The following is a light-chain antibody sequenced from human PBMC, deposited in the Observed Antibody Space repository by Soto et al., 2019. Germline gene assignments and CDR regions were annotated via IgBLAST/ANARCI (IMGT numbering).Light chain of an antibody. CDR2: GAS. CDR1: QSVSTNS. J-gene: IGKJ4*01. V-gene: IGKV3-20*01. Sequence: EIVLTQSPDALSLSPGGRATLSCRASQSVSTNSLAWYQQRPGQAPRPLIYGASSRATGTPDRFSGSGSGTDFTLIISRLEPEDFAVYYCQQYGSSVLTVGGGTKVDIK. CDR3: QQYGSSVLT.